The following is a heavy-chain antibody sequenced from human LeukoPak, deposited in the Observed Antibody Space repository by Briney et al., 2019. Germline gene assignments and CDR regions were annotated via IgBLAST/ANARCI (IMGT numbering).Heavy chain of an antibody. CDR2: INHSGST. V-gene: IGHV4-39*07. J-gene: IGHJ4*02. Sequence: PSETLSLTCTVSGGSISSSSYYWGWIRQPPGTGLEWIGEINHSGSTNYNPSLKSRVTISVDTSKNQFSLKLSSVTAADTAVYYCAREYYYDSSGYYPPRPYYFDYWGQGTLVTVSS. D-gene: IGHD3-22*01. CDR1: GGSISSSSYY. CDR3: AREYYYDSSGYYPPRPYYFDY.